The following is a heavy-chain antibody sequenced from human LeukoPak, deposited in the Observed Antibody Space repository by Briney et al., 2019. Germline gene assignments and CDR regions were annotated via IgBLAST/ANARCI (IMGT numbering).Heavy chain of an antibody. CDR2: INPSSGGA. V-gene: IGHV1-2*02. J-gene: IGHJ4*02. CDR1: GYTFIGHY. CDR3: ARAFNGYYFDF. Sequence: ASVKVSCKASGYTFIGHYIRWVRQAPGRGLEWMGRINPSSGGANYAQKSQGRVTMTRGTSTSTAFMELSSLRSDDTAVYYCARAFNGYYFDFWGQGTQVTVSS.